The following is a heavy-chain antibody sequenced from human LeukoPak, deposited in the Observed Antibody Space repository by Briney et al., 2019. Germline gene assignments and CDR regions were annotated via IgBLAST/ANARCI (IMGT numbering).Heavy chain of an antibody. CDR2: INPTGGTT. CDR1: GYTFANFY. Sequence: ASVKVSCKASGYTFANFYIHWVRQASGHGLEWMGMINPTGGTTTYAQKFQDRVTMTRDLSTTTVYMDLSSLRSDDTAVYYCARGLGWQQLVRKSDWTDPWGQGTLVTVSS. CDR3: ARGLGWQQLVRKSDWTDP. D-gene: IGHD6-13*01. J-gene: IGHJ5*02. V-gene: IGHV1-46*01.